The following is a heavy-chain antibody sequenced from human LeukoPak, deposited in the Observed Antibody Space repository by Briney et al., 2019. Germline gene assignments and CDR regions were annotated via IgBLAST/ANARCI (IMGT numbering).Heavy chain of an antibody. CDR2: IKQDGGEK. V-gene: IGHV3-7*01. J-gene: IGHJ4*02. CDR1: GLTFSSYW. Sequence: GGSLRLSCVASGLTFSSYWMSWVRQAPGKGLEWVANIKQDGGEKYYVDSVKGRFTISRDNAKSSLYPQMNSLRAEDTAEYYCARDQAVVPAAIGYWGQGTLVTVSS. CDR3: ARDQAVVPAAIGY. D-gene: IGHD2-2*01.